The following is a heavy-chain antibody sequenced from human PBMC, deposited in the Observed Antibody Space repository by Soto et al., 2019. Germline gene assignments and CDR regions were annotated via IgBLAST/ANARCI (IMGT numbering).Heavy chain of an antibody. Sequence: PSETLSLTCAVYGGSFSGYYWSWIRQPPGKGLEWIGEINHSGSTNYNPSLKSRVTISVDTSKNQFSLELSSVTAADTAVYYCARGYENWFDPWGQGTLVTVSS. CDR3: ARGYENWFDP. CDR1: GGSFSGYY. V-gene: IGHV4-34*01. D-gene: IGHD3-16*01. CDR2: INHSGST. J-gene: IGHJ5*02.